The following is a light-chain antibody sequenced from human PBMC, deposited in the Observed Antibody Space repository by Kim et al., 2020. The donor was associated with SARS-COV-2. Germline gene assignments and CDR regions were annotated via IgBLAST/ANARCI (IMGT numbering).Light chain of an antibody. CDR3: QQRSIGPAWT. V-gene: IGKV3-11*01. CDR2: DAT. J-gene: IGKJ1*01. Sequence: EIVLTQSPATLSLSPGERATLSCRASQSINTSLAWYQQKPGRAPRLLIFDATNRATGIPARFSGGGSGTDFTLTISSLEPEDFTVYFCQQRSIGPAWTFGEGTKVGIK. CDR1: QSINTS.